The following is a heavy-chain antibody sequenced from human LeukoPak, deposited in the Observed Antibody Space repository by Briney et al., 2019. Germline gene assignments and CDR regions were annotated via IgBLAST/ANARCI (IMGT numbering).Heavy chain of an antibody. J-gene: IGHJ5*02. V-gene: IGHV1-18*01. CDR1: GYIFSNYG. CDR3: ARDFAWGSGGAPIDDNWLDP. CDR2: ISGHSGNT. D-gene: IGHD7-27*01. Sequence: ASVKVSCKASGYIFSNYGITWVRQAPGHGLEWMGWISGHSGNTNYAQKFQDRATMTTDTSTSTAYMELRSLRFDDTAVYYCARDFAWGSGGAPIDDNWLDPWGQGTLVTVSS.